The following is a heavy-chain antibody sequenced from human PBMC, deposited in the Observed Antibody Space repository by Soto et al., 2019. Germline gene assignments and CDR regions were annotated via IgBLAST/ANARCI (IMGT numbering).Heavy chain of an antibody. D-gene: IGHD6-13*01. CDR3: AREAIAAADWYYYYYGMDV. CDR1: GGSISSYY. J-gene: IGHJ6*02. V-gene: IGHV4-59*01. Sequence: SETLSLTCTVSGGSISSYYWSWIRQPPGKGLEWIGYIYYSGSTNYNPSLKSRVTISVDTSKNQFSLKLSSVTAADTAVYYCAREAIAAADWYYYYYGMDVWGQGTTVTVS. CDR2: IYYSGST.